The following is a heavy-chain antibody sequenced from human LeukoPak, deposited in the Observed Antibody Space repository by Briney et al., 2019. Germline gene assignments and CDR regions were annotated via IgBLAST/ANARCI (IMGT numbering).Heavy chain of an antibody. D-gene: IGHD5-24*01. CDR3: ARARDGYRTDYFDY. Sequence: PGGSLRLSCAASGFTFSSYGMHWVRQAPAKGLEWVAVIWYDGSNKYYADSVKGRFTISRDNSKNTLYLQMNSLRAEDTAVYYCARARDGYRTDYFDYWGQGTVVTVSS. V-gene: IGHV3-33*01. J-gene: IGHJ4*02. CDR1: GFTFSSYG. CDR2: IWYDGSNK.